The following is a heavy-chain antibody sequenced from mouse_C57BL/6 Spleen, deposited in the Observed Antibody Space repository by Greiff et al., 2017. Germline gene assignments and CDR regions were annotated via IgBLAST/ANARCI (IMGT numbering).Heavy chain of an antibody. CDR1: GYTFTSYW. J-gene: IGHJ3*01. CDR3: ATFYGSSYWFAY. V-gene: IGHV1-69*01. CDR2: IDPSDSYT. Sequence: QVQLQQPGAELVMPGASVKLSCKASGYTFTSYWMHWVKQRPGQGLEWIGEIDPSDSYTNYNQKFKGKSTLTVDKSSSTAYMQLSSLTSEDPAVYYCATFYGSSYWFAYWGQGTLVTVSA. D-gene: IGHD1-1*01.